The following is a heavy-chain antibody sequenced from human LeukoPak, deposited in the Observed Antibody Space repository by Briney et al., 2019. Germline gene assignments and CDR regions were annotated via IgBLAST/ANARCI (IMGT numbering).Heavy chain of an antibody. CDR3: ARVGRITSLVFDY. J-gene: IGHJ4*02. Sequence: SETLSLTCAVYGGSFSGYYWSWIRQPPGKGLEWIGEINHSGSTNYNPSLKSRVTISVDKSKNQFSLKLSSVTAADTAVYYCARVGRITSLVFDYWGQGTLVTVSS. D-gene: IGHD3-10*01. V-gene: IGHV4-34*01. CDR2: INHSGST. CDR1: GGSFSGYY.